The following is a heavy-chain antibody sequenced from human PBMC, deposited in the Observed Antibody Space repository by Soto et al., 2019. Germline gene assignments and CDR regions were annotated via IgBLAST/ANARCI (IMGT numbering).Heavy chain of an antibody. V-gene: IGHV4-30-2*05. Sequence: SETLSLTCAVSGGSISGGGYSWNWIRQPPGKGLEWIGYIYHSGSTLYRSRWQADYAISVKSRISINPDTSNNQVSLQLNSVTPDDTAVYYCARLIGNSWLDSWGQGTLVTVSS. J-gene: IGHJ5*01. CDR1: GGSISGGGYS. CDR2: IYHSGST. CDR3: ARLIGNSWLDS. D-gene: IGHD3-16*01.